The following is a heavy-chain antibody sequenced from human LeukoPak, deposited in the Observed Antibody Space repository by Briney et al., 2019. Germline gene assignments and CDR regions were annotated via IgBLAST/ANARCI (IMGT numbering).Heavy chain of an antibody. CDR1: GFTFTNYG. CDR2: IWNDGSNK. D-gene: IGHD4-17*01. Sequence: GGSLRLSCAASGFTFTNYGVHWVRQAPGTGLEWLAVIWNDGSNKYYANSVKGRFTISRDNSKNTLYLQMNSLRAEDTAVYYCAKDITVTTWGAFDIWGQGTMVTVSS. CDR3: AKDITVTTWGAFDI. J-gene: IGHJ3*02. V-gene: IGHV3-33*06.